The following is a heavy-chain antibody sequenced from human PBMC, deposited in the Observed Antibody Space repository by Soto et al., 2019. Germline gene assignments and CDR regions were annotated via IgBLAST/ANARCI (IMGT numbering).Heavy chain of an antibody. CDR3: ARARNRYSDY. CDR2: VFRSGSV. Sequence: SETLSLTCNVSGGSMTTGSYFWSWIRQPPGKGLEWIGYVFRSGSVNYSPSFKSRVTISIDTPKNQFSLMLKSVTAADTAVYFCARARNRYSDYWGQGALVTVSS. J-gene: IGHJ4*02. CDR1: GGSMTTGSYF. V-gene: IGHV4-61*01. D-gene: IGHD1-1*01.